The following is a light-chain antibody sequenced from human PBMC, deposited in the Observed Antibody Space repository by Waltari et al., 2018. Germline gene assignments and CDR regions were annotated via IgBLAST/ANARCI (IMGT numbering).Light chain of an antibody. CDR2: VNSDGSH. J-gene: IGLJ3*02. Sequence: QLVLPQSPSASASLAASVKLTCTPSRRLRSTVLACLPEQPGKGPRYLMKVNSDGSHSKGAEIPDRFSGSSSGAERYLTISSLQSEDEADYYCQTGGHGTWVFGGGTKLTVL. V-gene: IGLV4-69*01. CDR3: QTGGHGTWV. CDR1: RRLRSTV.